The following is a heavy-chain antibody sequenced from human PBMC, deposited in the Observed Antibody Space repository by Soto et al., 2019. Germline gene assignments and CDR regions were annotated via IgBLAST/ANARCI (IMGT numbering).Heavy chain of an antibody. J-gene: IGHJ5*02. CDR2: IITIFGTA. V-gene: IGHV1-69*01. CDR1: GGTFSIYA. Sequence: SVXVSFKASGGTFSIYAIICVLQAPGQGLEWMGGIITIFGTANYAQKFQGRVTITADESTRTAYMELSRLRSEETAVYYCARDIGYCSSNSCQNWFETWGQGTLVTV. D-gene: IGHD2-2*01. CDR3: ARDIGYCSSNSCQNWFET.